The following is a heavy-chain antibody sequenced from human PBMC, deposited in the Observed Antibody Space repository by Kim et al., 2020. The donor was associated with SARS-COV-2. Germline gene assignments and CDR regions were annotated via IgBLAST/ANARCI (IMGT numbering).Heavy chain of an antibody. Sequence: GGSLRLSCAASGFTFSSYGMHWVRQAPGKGLEWVAVISYDGSNKYYADSVKGRFTISRDNSKNTLYLQMNSLRAEDTAVYYCAKDPTPMTLLKRYSYGPPDYWGQGTLVTVSS. V-gene: IGHV3-30*18. CDR1: GFTFSSYG. D-gene: IGHD5-18*01. CDR3: AKDPTPMTLLKRYSYGPPDY. J-gene: IGHJ4*02. CDR2: ISYDGSNK.